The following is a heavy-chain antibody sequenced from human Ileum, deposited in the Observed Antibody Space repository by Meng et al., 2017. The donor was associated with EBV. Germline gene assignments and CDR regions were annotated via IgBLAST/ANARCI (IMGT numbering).Heavy chain of an antibody. D-gene: IGHD3-22*01. CDR3: ARDTDLYYYDNSGFDF. CDR2: IHYSGST. CDR1: GGSISSGGLY. J-gene: IGHJ4*02. Sequence: QGHSPESGPRALKPSQTLSFTSAVSGGSISSGGLYWSWIRQPPGKGLEWIGYIHYSGSTYYNPSLKSRVSLSIDTSRSQFSLRLSSVTAADTAVYYCARDTDLYYYDNSGFDFWGQGTLVTVSS. V-gene: IGHV4-30-4*01.